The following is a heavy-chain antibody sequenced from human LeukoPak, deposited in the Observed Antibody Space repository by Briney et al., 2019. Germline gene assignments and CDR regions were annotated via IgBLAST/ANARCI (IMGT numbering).Heavy chain of an antibody. J-gene: IGHJ4*02. Sequence: SETLSLTCAVYGGSFSGYYWSWIRQPPGKGLEWIGEINHSGSTNYNPSLKSRVTISVDTSKNQFSLKLSSVTAADTAVYYCARFPYSNYDSSDYWGQGTLVTVSS. CDR3: ARFPYSNYDSSDY. V-gene: IGHV4-34*01. CDR1: GGSFSGYY. CDR2: INHSGST. D-gene: IGHD4-11*01.